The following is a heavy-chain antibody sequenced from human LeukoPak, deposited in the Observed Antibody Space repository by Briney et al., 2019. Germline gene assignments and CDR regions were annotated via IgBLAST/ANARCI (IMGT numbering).Heavy chain of an antibody. Sequence: SETLSLTCAVYGGSFSGYYWSWIRRPPGKGLEWIGEINHSGSTNYNPSLKSRVTISIDTSKNQFSPKLSSVTAADTAVYYCARVIDYWGQGTLVTVSS. J-gene: IGHJ4*02. CDR1: GGSFSGYY. CDR3: ARVIDY. V-gene: IGHV4-34*01. CDR2: INHSGST.